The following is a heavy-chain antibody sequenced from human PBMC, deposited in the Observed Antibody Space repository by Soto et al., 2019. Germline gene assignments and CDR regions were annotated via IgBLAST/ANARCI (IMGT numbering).Heavy chain of an antibody. V-gene: IGHV1-69*06. CDR1: GGVFSSYA. J-gene: IGHJ4*02. CDR3: ARGTPSSSWYLIYY. Sequence: GASVKVSCKASGGVFSSYAISWVRQAPGQGLEWMGATIPIYGTANYAQKFQGRVTITADTSTGTAYMELSSLISEDTAVYYCARGTPSSSWYLIYYWGQGTLVTVSS. CDR2: TIPIYGTA. D-gene: IGHD6-13*01.